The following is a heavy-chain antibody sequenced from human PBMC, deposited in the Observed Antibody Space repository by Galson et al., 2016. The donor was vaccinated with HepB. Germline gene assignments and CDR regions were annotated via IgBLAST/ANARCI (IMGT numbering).Heavy chain of an antibody. D-gene: IGHD2-2*01. V-gene: IGHV4-31*03. CDR2: INYSGST. CDR1: GGSISSGAYY. J-gene: IGHJ6*03. Sequence: LSLTCTVSGGSISSGAYYWSWIRQHPWKGLEWIGFINYSGSTDYNPSLKSRVTITVENSKNQFTLKLSSVTAADTAVYYCAREGPNCSRSSCHVTSHYYYYYMDVWGKGTTVTVSS. CDR3: AREGPNCSRSSCHVTSHYYYYYMDV.